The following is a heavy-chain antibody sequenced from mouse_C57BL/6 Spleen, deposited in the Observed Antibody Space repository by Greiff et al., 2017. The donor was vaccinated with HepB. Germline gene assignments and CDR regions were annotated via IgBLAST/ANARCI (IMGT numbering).Heavy chain of an antibody. Sequence: EVQLQQSGTVLARPGASVKMSCKTSGYTFTSYWMHWVKQRPGQGLEWIGAIYPGNSDTSYNQKFKGKAKLTAVTSASTAYMELSSLTNEDSAVYYCTSYDGYEAWFAYWGQGTLVTVSA. CDR1: GYTFTSYW. J-gene: IGHJ3*01. D-gene: IGHD2-3*01. V-gene: IGHV1-5*01. CDR2: IYPGNSDT. CDR3: TSYDGYEAWFAY.